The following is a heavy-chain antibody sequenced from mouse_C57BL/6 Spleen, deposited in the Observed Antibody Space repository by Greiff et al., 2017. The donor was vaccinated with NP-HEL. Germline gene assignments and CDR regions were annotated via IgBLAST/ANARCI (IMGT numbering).Heavy chain of an antibody. CDR1: GYTFTSYW. Sequence: QVQLQQPGAELVMPGASVKLSCKASGYTFTSYWMHWVKQRPGQGLEWIGEIDPSDSYTNYNQKFKGKSTLTVDKSSSTAYMQLSSLTSEDAAVYYCALYYGRYFDVWGTGTTVTVSS. V-gene: IGHV1-69*01. D-gene: IGHD2-1*01. CDR3: ALYYGRYFDV. J-gene: IGHJ1*03. CDR2: IDPSDSYT.